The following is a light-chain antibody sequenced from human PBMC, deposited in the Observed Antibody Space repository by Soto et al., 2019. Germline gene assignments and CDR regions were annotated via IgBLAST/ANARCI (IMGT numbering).Light chain of an antibody. CDR2: EAS. CDR1: QSVSTW. J-gene: IGKJ1*01. Sequence: DIQMTQSPSTLSASVGDRVTITCRPSQSVSTWLAWYQQKPGEAPNLLIYEASRLQSGVPPSFSGSASGREFTITIPTLQPHHVDTYYCQHYNDHQCTFGQGAKVDIK. V-gene: IGKV1-5*01. CDR3: QHYNDHQCT.